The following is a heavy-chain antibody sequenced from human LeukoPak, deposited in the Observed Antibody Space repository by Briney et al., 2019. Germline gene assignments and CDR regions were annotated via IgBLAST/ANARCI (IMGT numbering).Heavy chain of an antibody. CDR3: ARGGVSYDWNWFDP. Sequence: GGSLRLSCAASGFTFSNYWLTWVRQAPGKGLEWVSYISSSGSTIYYAGSVKGRFTISRDNAKNSLYLQMNSLRAEDTAVYYCARGGVSYDWNWFDPWGQGTLVTVSS. V-gene: IGHV3-11*01. J-gene: IGHJ5*02. D-gene: IGHD3-3*01. CDR1: GFTFSNYW. CDR2: ISSSGSTI.